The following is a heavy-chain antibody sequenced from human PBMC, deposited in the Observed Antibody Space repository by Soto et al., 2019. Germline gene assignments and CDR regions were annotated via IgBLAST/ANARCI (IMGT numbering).Heavy chain of an antibody. CDR3: ARHYIMNGPHGDYYYGMDV. CDR1: GYCVGSGYD. Sequence: XGTRARTSACSGYCVGSGYDWCWIRQPPGKGVEWIGSIYHSGSTYYNPSLKSRVTISVDTSKNQFSLKLSSVTAADTAVYYCARHYIMNGPHGDYYYGMDVWGQGTTVTVSS. J-gene: IGHJ6*02. V-gene: IGHV4-38-2*01. D-gene: IGHD3-10*01. CDR2: IYHSGST.